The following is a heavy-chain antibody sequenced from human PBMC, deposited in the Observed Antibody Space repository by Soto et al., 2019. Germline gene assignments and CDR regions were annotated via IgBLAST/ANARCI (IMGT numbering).Heavy chain of an antibody. J-gene: IGHJ4*02. Sequence: GASVKVSCKASGYTFTAYSMHWVRQAPGQGLEWVGWFNPNSGDTIYAQKFQGRVTLTRDTSIGTAHMELYSLTSDDTAVYYCAREASAVISLDYWGQGTLVTVSS. CDR3: AREASAVISLDY. V-gene: IGHV1-2*02. D-gene: IGHD6-19*01. CDR2: FNPNSGDT. CDR1: GYTFTAYS.